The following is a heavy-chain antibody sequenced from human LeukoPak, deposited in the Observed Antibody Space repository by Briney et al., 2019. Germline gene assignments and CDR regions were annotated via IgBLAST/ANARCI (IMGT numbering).Heavy chain of an antibody. CDR3: ARDEEYYGAPLFDY. CDR1: GYTFTSYG. CDR2: ISDYNGNT. D-gene: IGHD4/OR15-4a*01. Sequence: GASVNVSCKASGYTFTSYGISWLRQAPGQGLGWMGWISDYNGNTNYAQKLQGRVTMTTDTSTSTAYLQLRSLRSDDTAVYHCARDEEYYGAPLFDYWGQGTLVTVSS. V-gene: IGHV1-18*01. J-gene: IGHJ4*02.